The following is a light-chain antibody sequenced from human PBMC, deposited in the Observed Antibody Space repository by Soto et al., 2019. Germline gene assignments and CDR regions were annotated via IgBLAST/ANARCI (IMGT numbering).Light chain of an antibody. J-gene: IGKJ5*01. V-gene: IGKV3-11*01. CDR3: QQRHMWPIT. Sequence: FLTQSPFTLSLTPGERATRSSRASQSFRGLLAWYQQKPGQAPRLLIYDAYNRATGIPPRFSGSGSGTDFTLTISSLEPEDSAVYYCQQRHMWPITFGQGTRLEIK. CDR2: DAY. CDR1: QSFRGL.